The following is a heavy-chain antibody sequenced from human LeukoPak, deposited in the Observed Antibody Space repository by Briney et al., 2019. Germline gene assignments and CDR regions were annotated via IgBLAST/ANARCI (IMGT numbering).Heavy chain of an antibody. V-gene: IGHV3-33*01. CDR1: GFTFSSYG. D-gene: IGHD2-15*01. CDR3: ARELGYCSGGSCYFDY. Sequence: GGSLRLSCAASGFTFSSYGMHWVRQAPGKGLECVTIIWYDGSNKYYADSVKGRFTISRDNSKNTLYLQMNSLRAEDTAVYYCARELGYCSGGSCYFDYWGQGTLVTVSS. CDR2: IWYDGSNK. J-gene: IGHJ4*02.